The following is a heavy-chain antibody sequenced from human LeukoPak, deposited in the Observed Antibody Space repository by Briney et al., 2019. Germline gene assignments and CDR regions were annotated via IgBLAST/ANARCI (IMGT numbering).Heavy chain of an antibody. J-gene: IGHJ3*02. D-gene: IGHD3-10*01. Sequence: PSETLSLTCTVSGGSISNYYRSWIRQPPGKGLEWIGYVYYSGSSNFNPSLKSRVTISIDTSKNRFSLRLSSVTAADTAVYYCARLSNSMVRGVIKDAFDIWGQGTMVTVSS. V-gene: IGHV4-59*01. CDR2: VYYSGSS. CDR3: ARLSNSMVRGVIKDAFDI. CDR1: GGSISNYY.